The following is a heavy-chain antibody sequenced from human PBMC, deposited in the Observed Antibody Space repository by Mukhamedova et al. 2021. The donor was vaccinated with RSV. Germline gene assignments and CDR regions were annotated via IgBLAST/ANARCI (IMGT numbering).Heavy chain of an antibody. J-gene: IGHJ6*02. CDR3: ARGLGRSFYGMDV. CDR2: INPNSGGT. D-gene: IGHD1-26*01. V-gene: IGHV1-2*05. Sequence: VRQAPGQGLEWMGRINPNSGGTNYAQKFQGRVTMTRDTSISTAYMELSRLRSDDTVMYYCARGLGRSFYGMDVWGQGTTVTVSS.